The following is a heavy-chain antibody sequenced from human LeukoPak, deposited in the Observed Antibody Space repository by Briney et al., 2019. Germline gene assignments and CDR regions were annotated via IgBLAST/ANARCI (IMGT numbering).Heavy chain of an antibody. Sequence: PGGSLRLPCVVSGSTFSKSSLQCVRQPPGKGLEWVSFISSPTSIIYYADSVKGRFTISRDDAQNSLYLHMSSLRDEDTAVYCCARENGFHRFYYWGQGALVTVSS. J-gene: IGHJ4*02. CDR3: ARENGFHRFYY. D-gene: IGHD5-24*01. V-gene: IGHV3-48*02. CDR2: ISSPTSII. CDR1: GSTFSKSS.